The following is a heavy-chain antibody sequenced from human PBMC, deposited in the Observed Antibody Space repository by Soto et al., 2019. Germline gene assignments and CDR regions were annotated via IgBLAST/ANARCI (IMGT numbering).Heavy chain of an antibody. V-gene: IGHV1-18*01. CDR2: INPCDGNT. CDR3: ARDMGSGKFFDY. Sequence: QAPGQGLEWMGRINPCDGNTNYAQRFQGRVTMTTDTSTSTAYMELRSLRSDDTAVYYCARDMGSGKFFDYWGQGTLVTVSS. J-gene: IGHJ4*02. D-gene: IGHD6-19*01.